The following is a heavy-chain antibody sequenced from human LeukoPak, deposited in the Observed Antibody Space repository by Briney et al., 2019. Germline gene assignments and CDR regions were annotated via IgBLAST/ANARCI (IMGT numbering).Heavy chain of an antibody. CDR3: ARERDTVNWFDP. CDR1: GASISSYY. D-gene: IGHD4-17*01. CDR2: INTSGST. J-gene: IGHJ5*02. V-gene: IGHV4-4*07. Sequence: KASETLSLTCTASGASISSYYWSWIRRPAGKGLEWIGRINTSGSTNYNPSLKSRVTMSVDTSKNQFALKLSSVTAADTAVYYCARERDTVNWFDPWGQGTLVTVSS.